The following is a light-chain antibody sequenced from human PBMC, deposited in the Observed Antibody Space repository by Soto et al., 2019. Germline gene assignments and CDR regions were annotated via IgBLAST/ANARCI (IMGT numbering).Light chain of an antibody. CDR2: DAS. Sequence: EIVLTQSPATLSLSPGESATLSCRASQRLSNSLAWYQQRPGQAPRLLLYDASNRATGIPARFSGSGSGTDFTLTIGSLEPEDFAVYYCQQRTNWPPFTFGPGTKVDI. CDR3: QQRTNWPPFT. CDR1: QRLSNS. J-gene: IGKJ3*01. V-gene: IGKV3-11*01.